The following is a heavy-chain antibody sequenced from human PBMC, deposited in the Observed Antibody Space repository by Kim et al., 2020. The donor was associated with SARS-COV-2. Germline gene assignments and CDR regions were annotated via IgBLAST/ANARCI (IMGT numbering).Heavy chain of an antibody. CDR1: GFTFSRYA. CDR3: ARDDYPVAAAENYYYYYGMDV. Sequence: GGSLRLSCAASGFTFSRYAMHWVRQAPGKGLEWVAVISDDGSNKYYADSVKGRFTISRDNSKNTLYLQMNSLRAEDTAVYYCARDDYPVAAAENYYYYYGMDVWGQGTTVTVSS. V-gene: IGHV3-30*04. J-gene: IGHJ6*02. CDR2: ISDDGSNK. D-gene: IGHD6-13*01.